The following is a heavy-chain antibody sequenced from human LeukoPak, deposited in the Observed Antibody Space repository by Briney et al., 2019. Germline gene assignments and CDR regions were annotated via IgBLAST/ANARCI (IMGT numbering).Heavy chain of an antibody. CDR3: ATTTLTTFYYYYGMDV. CDR2: IYSGGST. V-gene: IGHV3-53*01. J-gene: IGHJ6*02. D-gene: IGHD4-11*01. Sequence: PGGSLRLSCVASGFTVSNKYMSWVRQAPGKGLEWVSIIYSGGSTYYADSVKGRFTISRDNSKNTLYLQVNSLRAEDTAVYYCATTTLTTFYYYYGMDVWGQGTTVTVSS. CDR1: GFTVSNKY.